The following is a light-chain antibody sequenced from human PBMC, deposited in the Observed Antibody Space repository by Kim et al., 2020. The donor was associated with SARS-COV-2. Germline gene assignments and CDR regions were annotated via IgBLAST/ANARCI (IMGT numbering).Light chain of an antibody. CDR2: GAS. CDR3: QQYVDSPFT. J-gene: IGKJ5*01. Sequence: EKVLTQSPGTVSLSPGEKVTLSCRASQNIRNNSLAWYQQRPGQAPRVLIYGASSRASGTPDRFSASGSGTDFTLTISRLQPEDFAVYYCQQYVDSPFTFGQGTRLEIK. V-gene: IGKV3-20*01. CDR1: QNIRNNS.